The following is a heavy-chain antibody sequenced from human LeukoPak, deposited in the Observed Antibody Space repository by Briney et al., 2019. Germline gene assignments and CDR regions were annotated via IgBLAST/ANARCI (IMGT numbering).Heavy chain of an antibody. D-gene: IGHD6-6*01. Sequence: PSETLSLTCAVYGGSFSGYYWSWIRQPPGKGLEWIGEINHSGSTNYNPSLKSRVTISVDTSKNQFSLKLSSVTAADTAVYYCARGRSIAARPSLNWFDPWGQGTLVTVSS. CDR3: ARGRSIAARPSLNWFDP. CDR1: GGSFSGYY. J-gene: IGHJ5*02. V-gene: IGHV4-34*01. CDR2: INHSGST.